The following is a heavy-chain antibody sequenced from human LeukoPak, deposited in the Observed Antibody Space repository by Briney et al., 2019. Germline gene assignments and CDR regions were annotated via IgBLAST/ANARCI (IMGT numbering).Heavy chain of an antibody. Sequence: PGGSLRLSCAASGFTFDDYAMHWVRQAPGKGLEWVSGISWNSGSIGYADSVKGRFTISRDNAKNSLYLQMNSLRAEDTALYYCAKDWQYYDSSGYFDYWGQGTLVTVSS. CDR3: AKDWQYYDSSGYFDY. CDR2: ISWNSGSI. CDR1: GFTFDDYA. V-gene: IGHV3-9*01. J-gene: IGHJ4*02. D-gene: IGHD3-22*01.